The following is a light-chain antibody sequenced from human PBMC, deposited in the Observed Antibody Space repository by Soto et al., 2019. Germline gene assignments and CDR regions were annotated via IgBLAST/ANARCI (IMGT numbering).Light chain of an antibody. CDR3: QQYGSSPSLT. CDR2: GAS. CDR1: QSVSSSY. Sequence: EIVLTQSPGTLSLSQGERATLSCRASQSVSSSYLAWYQQKPGQAPRLLIYGASSRATGIPDRFSGSGSGTDFTLTINRLEPEDFAVYYCQQYGSSPSLTFGGGTKVEIK. J-gene: IGKJ4*01. V-gene: IGKV3-20*01.